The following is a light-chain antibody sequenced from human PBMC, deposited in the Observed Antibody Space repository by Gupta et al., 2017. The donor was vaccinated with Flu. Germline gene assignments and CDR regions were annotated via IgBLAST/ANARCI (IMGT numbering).Light chain of an antibody. V-gene: IGKV3-11*01. Sequence: EIMLTQSPATLSLSPGERATLSCRASQSVRNYLTWYQQKPGQAPRLLIYDSSTRPTGIPARFSGSGSETDFTLTITRLEPEDFAVYYCQQRSDWPYTFGQGTKLEI. J-gene: IGKJ2*01. CDR1: QSVRNY. CDR2: DSS. CDR3: QQRSDWPYT.